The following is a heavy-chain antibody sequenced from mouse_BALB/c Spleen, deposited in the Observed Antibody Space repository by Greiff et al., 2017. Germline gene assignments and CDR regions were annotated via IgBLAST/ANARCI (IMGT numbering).Heavy chain of an antibody. J-gene: IGHJ2*01. CDR3: ARSPDGYYFDY. V-gene: IGHV5-17*02. Sequence: EVQRVESGGGLVQPGGSRKLSCAASGFTFSSFGMHWVRQAPEKGLEWVAYISSGSSTIYYADTVKGRFTISRDNPKNTLFLQMTSLRSEDTAMYYCARSPDGYYFDYWGQGTTLTVSS. CDR2: ISSGSSTI. D-gene: IGHD2-3*01. CDR1: GFTFSSFG.